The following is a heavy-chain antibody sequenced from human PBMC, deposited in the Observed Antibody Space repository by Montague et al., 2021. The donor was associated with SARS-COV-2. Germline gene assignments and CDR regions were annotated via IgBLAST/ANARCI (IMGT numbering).Heavy chain of an antibody. Sequence: SETLSLTCTVSGDSIRNSDYSWGWVRQPPGKGLEWIGNIYNGGTTFYNPSLKSRVTIFVDTSKNQFSLKLSSVTAADTAVYYCATRTRYPQNDFGFWGQGTLVTFSS. V-gene: IGHV4-39*01. D-gene: IGHD2-15*01. CDR2: IYNGGTT. CDR3: ATRTRYPQNDFGF. CDR1: GDSIRNSDYS. J-gene: IGHJ4*02.